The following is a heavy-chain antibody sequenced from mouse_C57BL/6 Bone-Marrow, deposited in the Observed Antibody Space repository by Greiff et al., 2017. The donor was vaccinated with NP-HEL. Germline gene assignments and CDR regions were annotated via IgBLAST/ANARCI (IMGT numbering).Heavy chain of an antibody. D-gene: IGHD6-1*01. Sequence: QVQLQQSGAELVRPGTSVKVSCKASGYAFTNYLIEWVKQRPGQGLEWIGVINPGSGGTNYNEKFKGKATLTADKSSSTAYMQLSSLTSEDSAVYFCARDIPSAWFAYWGQGTLVTVSA. J-gene: IGHJ3*01. V-gene: IGHV1-54*01. CDR2: INPGSGGT. CDR3: ARDIPSAWFAY. CDR1: GYAFTNYL.